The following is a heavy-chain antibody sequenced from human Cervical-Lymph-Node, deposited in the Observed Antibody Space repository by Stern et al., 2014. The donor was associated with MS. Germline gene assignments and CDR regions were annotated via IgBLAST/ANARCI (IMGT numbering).Heavy chain of an antibody. CDR1: GDTFGTYG. J-gene: IGHJ6*02. V-gene: IGHV1-18*01. D-gene: IGHD5-18*01. CDR3: AIMGTNGIDV. CDR2: ISGYKGNP. Sequence: VQLVESGTEVKKPGASVKVSCKASGDTFGTYGVNWVRQAPGQRLEWLGWISGYKGNPNYAQRLQGRVTLTTDTSTTTAYMELRSLRSDDTAVYYCAIMGTNGIDVWGQGTTVTVSS.